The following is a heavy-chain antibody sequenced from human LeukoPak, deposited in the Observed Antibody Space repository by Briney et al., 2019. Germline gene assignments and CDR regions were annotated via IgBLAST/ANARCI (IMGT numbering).Heavy chain of an antibody. Sequence: GGSLRLSCAVSGFAFSNYWMGWVRQAPGKGLEWVANIKKDGSENYYVDSVKGRFTISRDNAKSSLYLQMHSLRAEDTAVYYCARVAYCGGDCSNYFDYWGQGTLVTVSS. V-gene: IGHV3-7*01. D-gene: IGHD2-21*02. CDR1: GFAFSNYW. CDR2: IKKDGSEN. CDR3: ARVAYCGGDCSNYFDY. J-gene: IGHJ4*02.